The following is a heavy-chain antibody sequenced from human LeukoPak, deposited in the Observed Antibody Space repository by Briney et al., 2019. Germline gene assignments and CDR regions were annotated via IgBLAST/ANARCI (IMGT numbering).Heavy chain of an antibody. J-gene: IGHJ4*02. Sequence: QPGGSLRLSCAVSGFIFSDHYMDWVRQAPGQGLEWVGRTRNRDSSYDTHYAASVKGRFTISRDDSKNSLYLQMNSLKTEDTAVYYCVVLIRRLPYWGQGTLVTVSS. D-gene: IGHD4-17*01. CDR3: VVLIRRLPY. CDR1: GFIFSDHY. V-gene: IGHV3-72*01. CDR2: TRNRDSSYDT.